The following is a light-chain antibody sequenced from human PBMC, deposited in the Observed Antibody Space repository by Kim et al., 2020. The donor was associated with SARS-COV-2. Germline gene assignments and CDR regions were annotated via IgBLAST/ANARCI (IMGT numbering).Light chain of an antibody. CDR1: QNIGTY. J-gene: IGKJ2*03. Sequence: SASLGDRVTITCRASQNIGTYLNWYQHSLGKAPKLLVYAASSVSNGVPSRFSGDGFGTDFTLTISDLQPDDFATYYCQHSYVSPYSFGQGTKLEIK. CDR2: AAS. V-gene: IGKV1-39*01. CDR3: QHSYVSPYS.